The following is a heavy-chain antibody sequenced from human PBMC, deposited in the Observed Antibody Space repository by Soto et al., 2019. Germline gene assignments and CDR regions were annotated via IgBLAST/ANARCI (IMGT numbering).Heavy chain of an antibody. CDR3: ARGSDEWLDP. CDR2: MNPNSGNT. J-gene: IGHJ5*02. CDR1: GYTFTSYD. Sequence: ASVKFSCKASGYTFTSYDINWVRQATGQVLECMVWMNPNSGNTGYXXKFQGRVXXTRNTSISTAXMELSXLRSEDTAVYYCARGSDEWLDPWVQGTLVTVSS. V-gene: IGHV1-8*01.